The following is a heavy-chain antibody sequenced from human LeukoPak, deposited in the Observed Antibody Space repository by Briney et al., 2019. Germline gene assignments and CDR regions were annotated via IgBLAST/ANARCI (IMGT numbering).Heavy chain of an antibody. V-gene: IGHV4-30-2*01. CDR1: GGSISSGGYS. CDR3: ARGDYGVAFDI. Sequence: SETLSLTCAVYGGSISSGGYSWSWIRQPPGKGLEWIGYIYHSGSTYYNPSLKSRVTISVDRSKNQFSLKLSSVTAADTAVYYCARGDYGVAFDIWGQGTMVTVSS. D-gene: IGHD4-17*01. CDR2: IYHSGST. J-gene: IGHJ3*02.